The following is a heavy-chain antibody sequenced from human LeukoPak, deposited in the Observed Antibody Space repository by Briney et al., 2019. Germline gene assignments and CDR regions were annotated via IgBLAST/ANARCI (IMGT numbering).Heavy chain of an antibody. Sequence: GASVKVSCKASGYTFTSYDINWVRQATGQGLEWMGWMNPNSGNTGYAQKFQGRVTVTTDESTSTAYMELSSLRSEDTAVYYCAHCLECYDFWSGSPGASDYYYMDVWGKGTTVTVSS. J-gene: IGHJ6*03. V-gene: IGHV1-8*01. CDR1: GYTFTSYD. CDR3: AHCLECYDFWSGSPGASDYYYMDV. CDR2: MNPNSGNT. D-gene: IGHD3-3*01.